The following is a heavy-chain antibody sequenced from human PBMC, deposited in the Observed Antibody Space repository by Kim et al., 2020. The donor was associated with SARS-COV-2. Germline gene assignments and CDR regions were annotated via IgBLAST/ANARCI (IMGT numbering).Heavy chain of an antibody. V-gene: IGHV4-31*02. CDR3: AVLLLWNLGGFDY. Sequence: YHPSLTSRVTISVDTSKNQFSLKLGSVTAADTAVYYCAVLLLWNLGGFDYWGQGTLVTVSS. D-gene: IGHD3-10*01. J-gene: IGHJ4*02.